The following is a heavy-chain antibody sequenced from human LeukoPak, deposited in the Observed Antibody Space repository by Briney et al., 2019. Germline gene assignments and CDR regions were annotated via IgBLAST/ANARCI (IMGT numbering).Heavy chain of an antibody. J-gene: IGHJ6*03. CDR2: ITSSSTYI. CDR1: GFTFSTYN. D-gene: IGHD1-26*01. V-gene: IGHV3-21*01. Sequence: GGSLRLSCAASGFTFSTYNMNWVRQAPGKGLEWVSSITSSSTYIYYADSVKGRFTISRDNAKNSLYLQMNSLRAEDTAVYYCARDPYSGGYGDYYYYYMDLWGQGTTVTISS. CDR3: ARDPYSGGYGDYYYYYMDL.